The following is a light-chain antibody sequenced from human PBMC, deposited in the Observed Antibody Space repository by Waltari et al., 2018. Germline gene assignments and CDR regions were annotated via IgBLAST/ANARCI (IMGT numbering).Light chain of an antibody. CDR2: DAT. J-gene: IGLJ1*01. V-gene: IGLV2-14*03. CDR3: SSFTSSSTGI. CDR1: SGDVGGYDL. Sequence: QSALTQPASVSGSPGQSITISCTGTSGDVGGYDLVSWYQQHPGKAPKLMIYDATNRPSGVSDRFPASTSGNTASLTISDLRPEDEAEYYCSSFTSSSTGIFGSGTTVTVL.